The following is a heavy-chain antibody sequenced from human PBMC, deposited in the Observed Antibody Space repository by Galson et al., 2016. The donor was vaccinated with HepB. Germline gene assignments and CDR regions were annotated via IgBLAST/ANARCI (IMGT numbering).Heavy chain of an antibody. CDR1: GYSFTTYW. J-gene: IGHJ5*02. CDR2: IYPGDSDT. V-gene: IGHV5-51*01. D-gene: IGHD5-18*01. CDR3: ATSARGHSYRWPEGGQWFDP. Sequence: QSGAEVKKPGESLKISCQASGYSFTTYWIGWVRQMPGRGLEWMGIIYPGDSDTRYSPSFHGQVTMSVDKSISTAFLQWSSLKASDTAIYHCATSARGHSYRWPEGGQWFDPWGQGTLVTVSS.